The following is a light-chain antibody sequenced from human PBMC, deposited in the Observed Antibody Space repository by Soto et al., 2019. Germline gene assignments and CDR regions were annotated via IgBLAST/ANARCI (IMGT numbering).Light chain of an antibody. CDR2: EAS. CDR3: SLYTSENTYV. J-gene: IGLJ1*01. CDR1: STDFVSYNR. V-gene: IGLV2-18*01. Sequence: QSVLTQLPSVSGSPGQSVTISCTGTSTDFVSYNRVSWYQQPPGTALKLIIYEASNRPSGVPDRFSGSKSGNTASLTISGLQAADEADYYCSLYTSENTYVFGTGTKVTVL.